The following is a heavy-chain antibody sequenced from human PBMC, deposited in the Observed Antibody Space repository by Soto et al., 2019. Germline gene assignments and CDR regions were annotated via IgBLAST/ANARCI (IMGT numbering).Heavy chain of an antibody. Sequence: ASVKISCKASGYTFTSYDINWVRQATGQGLEWMGWMNPNSSNTGYAQKFQGRVTMTRNTSISTAYMELSSLRSEDTAVYYCARDQTGTTTYYYYGMDVWGQGTTVTVSS. CDR1: GYTFTSYD. CDR3: ARDQTGTTTYYYYGMDV. CDR2: MNPNSSNT. J-gene: IGHJ6*02. V-gene: IGHV1-8*01. D-gene: IGHD1-7*01.